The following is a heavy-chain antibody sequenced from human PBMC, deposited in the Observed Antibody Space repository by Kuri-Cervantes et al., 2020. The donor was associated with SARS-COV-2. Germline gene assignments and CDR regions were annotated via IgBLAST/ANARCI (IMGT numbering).Heavy chain of an antibody. D-gene: IGHD6-19*01. CDR1: GGTFSSYA. CDR2: IIPIFGTA. V-gene: IGHV1-69*06. Sequence: SVKVSCEASGGTFSSYAISWVRQAPGQGLEWMGGIIPIFGTANYAQKFQGRVTITADKSTSTAYMELSSLRSEDTAVYYCARHSGSGWTGNWFDPWGQGTLVTVSS. CDR3: ARHSGSGWTGNWFDP. J-gene: IGHJ5*02.